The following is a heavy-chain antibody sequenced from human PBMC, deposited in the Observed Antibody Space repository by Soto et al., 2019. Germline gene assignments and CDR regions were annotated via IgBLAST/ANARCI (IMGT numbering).Heavy chain of an antibody. J-gene: IGHJ6*02. V-gene: IGHV1-2*04. CDR1: GYTFTGYY. Sequence: ASVKVSCKASGYTFTGYYMHWVRQAPGQGLEWMGWINPNSGGTNYAQKFQGWVTMTRDTSISTAYMELSRLRSDDTAVYYCARGLYYDILTGYYYYYGMDVWGQGTTVTVTS. CDR2: INPNSGGT. D-gene: IGHD3-9*01. CDR3: ARGLYYDILTGYYYYYGMDV.